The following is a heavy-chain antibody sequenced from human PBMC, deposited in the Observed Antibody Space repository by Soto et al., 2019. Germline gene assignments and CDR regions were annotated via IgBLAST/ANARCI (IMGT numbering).Heavy chain of an antibody. J-gene: IGHJ5*02. CDR3: ASFKEGSLVGLRWFDP. CDR2: ISSSRRTS. CDR1: GFTFNDSD. Sequence: QAQLVESGGGLVEPGGPLRLSCMVSGFTFNDSDMNWIRQAPGKGLEWISYISSSRRTSHYADSVRGQSTMPRDNATQSLFLQMDGLRANATAVYYWASFKEGSLVGLRWFDPWGQGTLVTVSS. V-gene: IGHV3-11*01.